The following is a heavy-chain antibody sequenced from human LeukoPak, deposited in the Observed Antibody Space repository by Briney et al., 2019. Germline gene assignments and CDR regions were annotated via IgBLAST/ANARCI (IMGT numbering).Heavy chain of an antibody. Sequence: SETLSLTCTVSGGSITTVNYFWGWIRQPPGKGLEWIGSIYYSGSTYYNPSLKSRVTISVDTSKNQFSLKLSSVTAADTAVYYCASLPQWEDGSTNWGQGTLVTVSS. V-gene: IGHV4-39*07. CDR1: GGSITTVNYF. D-gene: IGHD1-26*01. CDR2: IYYSGST. J-gene: IGHJ4*02. CDR3: ASLPQWEDGSTN.